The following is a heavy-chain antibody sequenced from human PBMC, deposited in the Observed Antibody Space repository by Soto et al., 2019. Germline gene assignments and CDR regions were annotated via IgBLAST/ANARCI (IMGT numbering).Heavy chain of an antibody. D-gene: IGHD2-15*01. J-gene: IGHJ4*02. CDR1: GGTFSSYA. Sequence: QVQLVQSGAEVKKPGSSLKVSCKSSGGTFSSYAISWVRQAPGQGLEWLGGIIPIFNKVNYAQKSQGRVTLTGDDSTSTAYMELSSLRSCGTAVYYCARAPIRLCSGDNCYSGLDSWGQGTLVIVSS. CDR3: ARAPIRLCSGDNCYSGLDS. V-gene: IGHV1-69*12. CDR2: IIPIFNKV.